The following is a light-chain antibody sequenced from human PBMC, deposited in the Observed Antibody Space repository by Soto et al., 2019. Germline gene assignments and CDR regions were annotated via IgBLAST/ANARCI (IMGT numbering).Light chain of an antibody. CDR1: QTINRY. CDR3: QQTFSSPP. CDR2: AAS. Sequence: DIQMTQSPSSLSTSVRERVTITCRASQTINRYLNWYQQNPGKAPKFLIYAASSLQGGGPSQFSGSASGAAFTLTVSSLQPEDFATCYCQQTFSSPPFGQGTKLQIK. J-gene: IGKJ2*01. V-gene: IGKV1-39*01.